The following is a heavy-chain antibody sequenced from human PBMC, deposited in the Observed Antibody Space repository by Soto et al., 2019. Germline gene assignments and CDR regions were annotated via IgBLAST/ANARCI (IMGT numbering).Heavy chain of an antibody. CDR3: ATSYDSGFDP. V-gene: IGHV1-18*04. CDR1: GYTFASYD. D-gene: IGHD5-12*01. Sequence: GASVKVSCKASGYTFASYDISWGRQAPGQGLEWMGLISPNNGNTNYAQKFQVRVTMTADTSTSTAYMELRSLRSDDTAVYYCATSYDSGFDPWGQGTRVTVSS. J-gene: IGHJ5*02. CDR2: ISPNNGNT.